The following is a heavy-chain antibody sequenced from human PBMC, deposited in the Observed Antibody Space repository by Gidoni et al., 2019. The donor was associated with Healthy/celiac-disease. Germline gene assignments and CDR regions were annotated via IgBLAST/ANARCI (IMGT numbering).Heavy chain of an antibody. CDR3: AKQIAVAGLPLFGYFDY. V-gene: IGHV3-23*01. D-gene: IGHD6-19*01. CDR2: ISGSGGST. CDR1: GFTFSSYA. J-gene: IGHJ4*02. Sequence: EVQLLESGGGLVQPGGSLRLSCAASGFTFSSYAMSWVRQAPGKGLEWVSAISGSGGSTYYADSVKGRFTISRDNSKNTLYLQMNSLRAEDTAVYYCAKQIAVAGLPLFGYFDYWGQGTLVTVSS.